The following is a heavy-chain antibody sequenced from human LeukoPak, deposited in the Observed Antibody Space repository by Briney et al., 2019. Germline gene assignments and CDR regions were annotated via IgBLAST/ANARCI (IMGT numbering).Heavy chain of an antibody. V-gene: IGHV3-33*01. J-gene: IGHJ6*02. CDR3: ARERVPAAPRAGNKYYYYGMDV. CDR2: IWYDGSNK. D-gene: IGHD2-2*01. Sequence: GGSLRLSCAASGFTFSSYGMHWVRQAPGKGLEWVAVIWYDGSNKYYADSVKGRFTISRDNSKNTLYLQMNSLRAEDTAVYYCARERVPAAPRAGNKYYYYGMDVWGQGTTVTVSS. CDR1: GFTFSSYG.